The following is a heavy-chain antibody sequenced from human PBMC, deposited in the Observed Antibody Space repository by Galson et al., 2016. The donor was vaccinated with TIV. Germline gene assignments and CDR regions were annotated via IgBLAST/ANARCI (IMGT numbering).Heavy chain of an antibody. CDR1: GYTFSTYG. J-gene: IGHJ6*02. Sequence: SVKVSCKASGYTFSTYGISWVRQAPGQGLEWMGWISAYNGDTKYSQKSQGRFTMTTDTSTSTAYMQLRSLRSNDTAVYYCARDGDWLGVYGLDVWGQGTTVTVSS. CDR3: ARDGDWLGVYGLDV. V-gene: IGHV1-18*01. D-gene: IGHD3/OR15-3a*01. CDR2: ISAYNGDT.